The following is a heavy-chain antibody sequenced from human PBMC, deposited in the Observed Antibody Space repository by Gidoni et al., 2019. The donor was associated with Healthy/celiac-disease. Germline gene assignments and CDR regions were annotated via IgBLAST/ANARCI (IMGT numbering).Heavy chain of an antibody. CDR1: GFTFSSYS. CDR3: ARDKDYYDSSGYYYVARDAFDI. V-gene: IGHV3-48*02. Sequence: EVQLVESGGGLVQPGGSLRLSCAASGFTFSSYSMHWVRQAPGKGLEWVSYISSSSSTIYYADSGKGRFTISRDNAKNSLYLQMNSLRDEDTAVYYCARDKDYYDSSGYYYVARDAFDIWGQGTMVTVSS. J-gene: IGHJ3*02. D-gene: IGHD3-22*01. CDR2: ISSSSSTI.